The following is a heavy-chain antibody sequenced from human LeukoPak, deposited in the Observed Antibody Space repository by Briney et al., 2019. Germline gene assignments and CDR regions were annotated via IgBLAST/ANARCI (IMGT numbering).Heavy chain of an antibody. CDR2: IKQDGSEK. Sequence: PGGSLRLSCAASGFTFSSYSMNWVRQAPGKGLEWVANIKQDGSEKYYVDSVKGRFTISRDNAKNSLYLQMNSLRAEDTAVYYCARVPSGWYLYFQHWGQGTLVTVSS. CDR1: GFTFSSYS. CDR3: ARVPSGWYLYFQH. J-gene: IGHJ1*01. D-gene: IGHD6-19*01. V-gene: IGHV3-7*01.